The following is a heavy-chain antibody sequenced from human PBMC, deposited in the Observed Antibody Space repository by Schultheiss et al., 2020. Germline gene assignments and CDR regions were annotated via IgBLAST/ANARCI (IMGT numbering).Heavy chain of an antibody. V-gene: IGHV4-34*09. D-gene: IGHD6-13*01. CDR3: ARDPGQQQLVL. CDR1: GFTFSDYY. Sequence: SCAASGFTFSDYYMSWIRQAPGKGLEWIGEINHSGSTNYNPSLKSRVTISVDTSKNQFSLKLSSVTAADTAVYYCARDPGQQQLVLWGQGTLVTVAS. J-gene: IGHJ4*02. CDR2: INHSGST.